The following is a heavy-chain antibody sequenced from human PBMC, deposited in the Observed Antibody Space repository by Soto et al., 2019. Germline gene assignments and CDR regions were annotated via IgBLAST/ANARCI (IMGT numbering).Heavy chain of an antibody. CDR2: IYYSGST. Sequence: SETLSLTCTVSGGSISSGGYYWSWIRQHPGKGLEWIGYIYYSGSTYYNPSLKSRVTISVDTSKNQFSLKLSSVTAADTAVYYCARGPFNYGSDLRLFDYWGQGTLVTVSS. J-gene: IGHJ4*02. D-gene: IGHD3-10*01. V-gene: IGHV4-31*03. CDR3: ARGPFNYGSDLRLFDY. CDR1: GGSISSGGYY.